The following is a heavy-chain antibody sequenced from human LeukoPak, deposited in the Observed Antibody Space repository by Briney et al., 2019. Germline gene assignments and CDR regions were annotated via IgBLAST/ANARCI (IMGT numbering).Heavy chain of an antibody. CDR1: GGSISSSSYY. J-gene: IGHJ6*03. CDR3: ARHVPYYMDV. V-gene: IGHV4-39*01. Sequence: PSETLSLTCTVSGGSISSSSYYWGWIRQPPGKGLEWIGSIYYSGSTNYNPSLKSRVAISVDTSKNQFSLKLSSVTAADTAVYYCARHVPYYMDVWGKGTTVTISS. CDR2: IYYSGST.